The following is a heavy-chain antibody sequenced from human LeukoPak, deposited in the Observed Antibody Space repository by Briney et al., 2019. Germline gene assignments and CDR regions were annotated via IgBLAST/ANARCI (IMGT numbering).Heavy chain of an antibody. V-gene: IGHV1-2*02. D-gene: IGHD1-1*01. CDR3: AKRANWNDGTFDY. CDR2: INPNSGGT. CDR1: GYTFTGYY. Sequence: ASVKVSCKASGYTFTGYYMHWVRQAPGQGLEWMGWINPNSGGTNYAQKFQGRVTMTRDTSISTAYMELSRLRSDDTAVYYCAKRANWNDGTFDYWGQGTLVTVSS. J-gene: IGHJ4*02.